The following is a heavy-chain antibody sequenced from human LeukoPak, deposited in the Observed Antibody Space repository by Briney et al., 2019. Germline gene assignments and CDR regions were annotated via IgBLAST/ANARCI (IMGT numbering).Heavy chain of an antibody. V-gene: IGHV1-2*02. CDR2: INPNSGGT. Sequence: GASVKVSCKASGYTFTGYYMHWVRQAPGQGLEWMGWINPNSGGTNYAQKFQGRVTMTRDTSISTAYMELSSLRAEDTAVYYCARTSDLAPPSDYWGQGTLVTVSS. CDR1: GYTFTGYY. J-gene: IGHJ4*02. CDR3: ARTSDLAPPSDY. D-gene: IGHD1-26*01.